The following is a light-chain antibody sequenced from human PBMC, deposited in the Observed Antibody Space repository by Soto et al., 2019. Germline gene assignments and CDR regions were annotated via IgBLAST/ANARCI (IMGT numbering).Light chain of an antibody. V-gene: IGKV1-9*01. CDR3: QQLNAYPHS. Sequence: DIQMTQSPSSLSASVGDRVTITCRASQSISNYLAWYLQKPGKAPKLLISGASTLQSGVPSRFSGSGSGTEFTLTVSSLQPEDFATYYCQQLNAYPHSFGGGTKVDTK. CDR1: QSISNY. J-gene: IGKJ4*01. CDR2: GAS.